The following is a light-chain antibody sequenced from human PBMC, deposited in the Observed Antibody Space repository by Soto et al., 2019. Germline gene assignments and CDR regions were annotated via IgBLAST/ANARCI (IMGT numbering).Light chain of an antibody. V-gene: IGKV3-20*01. Sequence: EIVLTQSPGTLSLSPGERATLSCRASQSVSSNYLAWYQQKPGQAPRLLIYGASSRATGIPDRFSGSGSGTDFTLTISRLEPEDFAVYYCQQYGSSPITFGQGTEVDIK. CDR2: GAS. CDR1: QSVSSNY. CDR3: QQYGSSPIT. J-gene: IGKJ1*01.